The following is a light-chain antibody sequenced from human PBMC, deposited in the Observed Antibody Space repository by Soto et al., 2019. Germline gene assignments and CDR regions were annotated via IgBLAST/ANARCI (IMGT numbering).Light chain of an antibody. CDR3: QQFNSYPIT. V-gene: IGKV1-13*02. J-gene: IGKJ5*01. CDR1: PAISTS. Sequence: AIQLTQSPSSLSAFVGDTVTITCRASPAISTSLAWYQHKPGEALKLLMYDASNLESGVPSRFSGSGSRTDFTLTISSLQPEDFATYYCQQFNSYPITFGQGTRLEI. CDR2: DAS.